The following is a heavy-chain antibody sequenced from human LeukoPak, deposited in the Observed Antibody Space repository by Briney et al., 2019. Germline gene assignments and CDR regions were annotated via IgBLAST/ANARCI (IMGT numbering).Heavy chain of an antibody. V-gene: IGHV3-48*03. CDR3: ARGGAARPDF. CDR2: ISSSGSTM. Sequence: GGSLRLSCAASGFTFSSYEMNWVRQAPGKGLEWVSYISSSGSTMYYADSVKGRFTISRDNAKNSLYLQMNSLRVEDTAIYYCARGGAARPDFWGQGTLVTVSS. D-gene: IGHD6-6*01. J-gene: IGHJ4*02. CDR1: GFTFSSYE.